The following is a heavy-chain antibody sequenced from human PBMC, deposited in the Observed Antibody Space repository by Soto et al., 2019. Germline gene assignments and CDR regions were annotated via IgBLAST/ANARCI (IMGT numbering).Heavy chain of an antibody. CDR1: GGSISSSSYY. Sequence: PSETLSLTCTVSGGSISSSSYYWGWIRQPPGKGLEWIGSIYYSGSTYYNPSLKSRVTISVDTSKNQFSLKLSSVTAADTAVYYCARFGYGDYVLIDYWGQGTLVTVSS. J-gene: IGHJ4*02. V-gene: IGHV4-39*07. CDR3: ARFGYGDYVLIDY. CDR2: IYYSGST. D-gene: IGHD4-17*01.